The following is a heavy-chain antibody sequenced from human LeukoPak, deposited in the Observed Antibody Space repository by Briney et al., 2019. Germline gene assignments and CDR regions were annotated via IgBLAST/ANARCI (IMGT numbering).Heavy chain of an antibody. D-gene: IGHD6-19*01. J-gene: IGHJ4*02. Sequence: GGSLRLSCAASRFTFSNYAMSWVRQAPGKGLEWVSATNGDGTSTYYAVSVKGRFTISRDKSKNTLYLQMNSLRSEETAVYYCAKDVVFSGWDFVYWGQGTLVTVSS. CDR3: AKDVVFSGWDFVY. V-gene: IGHV3-23*01. CDR2: TNGDGTST. CDR1: RFTFSNYA.